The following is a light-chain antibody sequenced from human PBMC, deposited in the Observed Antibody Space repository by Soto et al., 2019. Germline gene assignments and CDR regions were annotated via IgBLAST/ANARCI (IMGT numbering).Light chain of an antibody. CDR2: EVR. J-gene: IGLJ3*02. CDR3: SSYTTTSTLV. Sequence: QAALTQPASVCGSPGQSSTIACTGTNRDVGSYNLVSWYQQRPGEAPKLIISEVRNRPSGISYRFTGSKSGNTASLTISGLQAEDEADYYCSSYTTTSTLVFGGGT. CDR1: NRDVGSYNL. V-gene: IGLV2-14*01.